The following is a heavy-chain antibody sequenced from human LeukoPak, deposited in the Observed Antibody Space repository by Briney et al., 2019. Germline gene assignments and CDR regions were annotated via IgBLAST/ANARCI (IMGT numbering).Heavy chain of an antibody. CDR1: GGSISSYY. V-gene: IGHV4-59*08. D-gene: IGHD3-22*01. J-gene: IGHJ4*02. CDR3: ARRGPYYYDSSGYPEAPFDY. CDR2: IYYSGST. Sequence: SETLSLTCTVSGGSISSYYWSWIRQPPGKGLEWIGYIYYSGSTNYNPSLKSRVTISVDTSKNQFSLKLSSVTAADTAVYYCARRGPYYYDSSGYPEAPFDYWGQGTLVTVSS.